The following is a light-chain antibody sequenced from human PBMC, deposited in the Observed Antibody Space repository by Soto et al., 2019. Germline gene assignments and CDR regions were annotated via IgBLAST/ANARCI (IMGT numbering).Light chain of an antibody. Sequence: QSALTQPASVSGSPGQSITISCTGTSSDVGSYNLVSWYQQHPGKAPKLMIYEVSKRPSGVSNRFSGSKSGNTASLTISGLQAEDEADYYCCSYAGSSTFYVSGTGTKVTVL. V-gene: IGLV2-23*02. J-gene: IGLJ1*01. CDR1: SSDVGSYNL. CDR3: CSYAGSSTFYV. CDR2: EVS.